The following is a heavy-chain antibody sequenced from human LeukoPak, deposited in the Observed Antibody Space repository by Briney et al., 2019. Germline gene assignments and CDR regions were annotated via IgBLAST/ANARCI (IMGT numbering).Heavy chain of an antibody. CDR3: ASSGGSSSWCEESPFDP. V-gene: IGHV3-48*01. D-gene: IGHD6-13*01. J-gene: IGHJ5*02. CDR2: ISSSSSTI. Sequence: GGSLRLSCAASGFTFSSYSMNWVRQAPGKGLEWVSYISSSSSTIYYADSVKGRFTISRDNAKNSLYLQMNSLRAEDTAVYYCASSGGSSSWCEESPFDPWGQGTLVTVSS. CDR1: GFTFSSYS.